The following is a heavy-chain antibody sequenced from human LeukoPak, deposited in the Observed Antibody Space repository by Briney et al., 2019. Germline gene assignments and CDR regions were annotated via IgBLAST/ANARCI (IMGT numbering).Heavy chain of an antibody. J-gene: IGHJ6*04. Sequence: GGSLRLSCVASGFTFGNHRMSWVRQAPGKGLEWVADIKQDGGETYYADFVRGRFTISRDNGKNSLYLQMNSLRAEDTAVYYCAELGITMIGGVWGKGTTVTISS. CDR2: IKQDGGET. D-gene: IGHD3-10*02. V-gene: IGHV3-7*01. CDR3: AELGITMIGGV. CDR1: GFTFGNHR.